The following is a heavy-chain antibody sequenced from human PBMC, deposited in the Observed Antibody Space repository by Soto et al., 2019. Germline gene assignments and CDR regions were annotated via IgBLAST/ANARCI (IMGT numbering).Heavy chain of an antibody. CDR1: GASISSYY. V-gene: IGHV4-59*01. CDR2: MQDSGST. D-gene: IGHD6-6*01. J-gene: IGHJ4*02. CDR3: AAPPRY. Sequence: QVQLQESGPGLVKPSETLSLTCTVSGASISSYYWNWIRQPPGKGLEWIGYMQDSGSTSYNPSLKSRVTISVDTSRTQLSLMLTSVTAADTAVYYCAAPPRYWGQGILVTVSS.